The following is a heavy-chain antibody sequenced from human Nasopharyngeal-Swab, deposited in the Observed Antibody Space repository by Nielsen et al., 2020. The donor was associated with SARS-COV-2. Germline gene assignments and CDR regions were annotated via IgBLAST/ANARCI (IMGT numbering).Heavy chain of an antibody. Sequence: GESLKISCAASGFTFSSSVMHWVRQAPGKGLEWVAVISFDGSNIYYRDSVKGRFTISRDNSKNTLFLQMTSLRPEDTAVYYCARGDDHFDYWGQGTLVTVSS. J-gene: IGHJ4*02. CDR3: ARGDDHFDY. CDR2: ISFDGSNI. V-gene: IGHV3-30*03. CDR1: GFTFSSSV.